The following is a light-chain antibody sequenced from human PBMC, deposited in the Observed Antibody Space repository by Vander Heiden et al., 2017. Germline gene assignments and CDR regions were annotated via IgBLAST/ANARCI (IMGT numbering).Light chain of an antibody. CDR1: SSNIGAGYA. CDR3: QSYDSSLSGSV. V-gene: IGLV1-40*01. Sequence: QSVLTQPPSVSGAPGPRVTLSCTGSSSNIGAGYAVHWYQQLPGTAPKLLIYGNSNRPSGVPDRFSGSKSGTSASLAITGLQAEDEADYYCQSYDSSLSGSVFGGGTKLTVL. J-gene: IGLJ2*01. CDR2: GNS.